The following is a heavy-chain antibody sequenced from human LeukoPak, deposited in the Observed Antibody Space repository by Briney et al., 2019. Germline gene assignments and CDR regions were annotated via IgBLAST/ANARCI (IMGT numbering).Heavy chain of an antibody. CDR3: ARLNFRGGEALHFDS. CDR1: GGSLTNYC. CDR2: IHSDGTT. J-gene: IGHJ4*02. Sequence: SETLSLTCSVSGGSLTNYCWGWIRQPPGKGLEFIGYIHSDGTTNYDSSLQSRVAISLDTSKIQFSLRLYSVAAADTALYFCARLNFRGGEALHFDSWGQGTLVTVSS. V-gene: IGHV4-4*09. D-gene: IGHD3-16*01.